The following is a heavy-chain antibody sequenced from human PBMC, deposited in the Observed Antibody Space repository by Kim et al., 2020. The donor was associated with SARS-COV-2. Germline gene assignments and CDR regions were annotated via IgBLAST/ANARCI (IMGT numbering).Heavy chain of an antibody. D-gene: IGHD2-15*01. V-gene: IGHV7-4-1*02. CDR1: AYTFTSYA. Sequence: ASVKVSCKASAYTFTSYAMNWVRQAPGQGLEWMGWINTYTGNPTYAQAFTGRFVFSLDTSVSTSYLHISSLKAEDTAVYYCAREPLYCSGGNCYIYYFDYWGQGTLVTVSS. J-gene: IGHJ4*02. CDR3: AREPLYCSGGNCYIYYFDY. CDR2: INTYTGNP.